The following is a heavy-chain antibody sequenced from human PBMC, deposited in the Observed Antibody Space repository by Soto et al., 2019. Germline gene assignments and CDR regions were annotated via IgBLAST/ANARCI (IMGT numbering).Heavy chain of an antibody. CDR3: ARAPMVLPRPYFDS. CDR2: ISSSGNT. J-gene: IGHJ4*01. CDR1: DGSISNFY. V-gene: IGHV4-59*01. Sequence: SETLSLTCTVSDGSISNFYWSWIRQPPGKGLEWIGYISSSGNTNYNPSLKSRVSISVDTSKNQFSLHLTSVTAADTALYYCARAPMVLPRPYFDSWGQGTPVTGSS. D-gene: IGHD3-10*01.